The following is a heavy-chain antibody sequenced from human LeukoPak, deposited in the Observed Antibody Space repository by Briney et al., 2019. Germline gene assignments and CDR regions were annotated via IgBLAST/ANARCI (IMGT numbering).Heavy chain of an antibody. V-gene: IGHV3-7*01. CDR2: IKQDGSEK. CDR3: ASAVGGGYYYYYYMDV. Sequence: PGGSLRLSCAASGFTFSSYWMSWVRRAPGKGLEWVANIKQDGSEKYYVDSVKGRFTISRDNAKNSLYLQMNSLRAEDTAVYYCASAVGGGYYYYYYMDVWGKGTTVTVSS. D-gene: IGHD1-26*01. J-gene: IGHJ6*03. CDR1: GFTFSSYW.